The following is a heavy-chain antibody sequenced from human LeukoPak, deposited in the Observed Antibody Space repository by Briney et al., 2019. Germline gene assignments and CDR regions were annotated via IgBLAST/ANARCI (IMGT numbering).Heavy chain of an antibody. J-gene: IGHJ4*02. V-gene: IGHV3-23*01. Sequence: GGSLRLSCAASGFTFSSYAMSWVRQAPGKGLEWVSAISGSGGSTYYADSVKGRFTISRDNSKNTLYLQMNSLRAEDTAVYYCARDLCSGGSCFDYWGQGTLVTVSS. CDR3: ARDLCSGGSCFDY. CDR1: GFTFSSYA. CDR2: ISGSGGST. D-gene: IGHD2-15*01.